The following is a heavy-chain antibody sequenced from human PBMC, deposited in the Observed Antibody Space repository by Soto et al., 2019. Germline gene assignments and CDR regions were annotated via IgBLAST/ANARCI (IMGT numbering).Heavy chain of an antibody. CDR2: IDPSGGST. Sequence: QVQLVQSGAEVKKPGASVKVSCKASGYTFTSYYIHWVRQAPGQGLEWMGIIDPSGGSTTYAQRCQGRVSMTSDTSTSTVYMELSSLRSEDTAVYYCARDPKAVRFDYWGQGTLVTVSS. CDR1: GYTFTSYY. CDR3: ARDPKAVRFDY. J-gene: IGHJ4*02. D-gene: IGHD3-10*01. V-gene: IGHV1-46*01.